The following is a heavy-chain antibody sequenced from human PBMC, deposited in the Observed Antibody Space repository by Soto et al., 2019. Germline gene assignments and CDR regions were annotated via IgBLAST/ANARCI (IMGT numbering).Heavy chain of an antibody. J-gene: IGHJ4*02. Sequence: QAQLVESGGGVVQPGRSLRLSCAASGFAFSSYGMHWVRQAPGTGLEWVAVISYDGSLKHYADSVKGRFTISRDNSKNMVLLQVSSLRAEATAVYYCASDRGYGHASVPYSWGQGTLVSVSS. CDR2: ISYDGSLK. D-gene: IGHD5-18*01. V-gene: IGHV3-30*03. CDR1: GFAFSSYG. CDR3: ASDRGYGHASVPYS.